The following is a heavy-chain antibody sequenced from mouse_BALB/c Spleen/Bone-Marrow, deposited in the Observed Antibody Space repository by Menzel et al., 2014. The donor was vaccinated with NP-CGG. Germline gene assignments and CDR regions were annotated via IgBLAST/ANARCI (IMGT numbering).Heavy chain of an antibody. V-gene: IGHV1-9*01. J-gene: IGHJ4*01. CDR1: GYTFSNYW. CDR2: ILPGNTNA. Sequence: VQLQQSGAEQMQPGASVKISCKATGYTFSNYWIEWVKQRPGHGLEWIGEILPGNTNANYNEKFKGRATFTADTSSNTAGMQLSSLTSEDSAVYYCARGWYSMDDWGQGTSVTVSS. CDR3: ARGWYSMDD.